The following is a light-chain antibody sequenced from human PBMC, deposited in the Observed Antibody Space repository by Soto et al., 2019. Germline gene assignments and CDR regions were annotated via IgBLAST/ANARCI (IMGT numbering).Light chain of an antibody. CDR3: QQYASSPIS. Sequence: SPGTLSLSPGERATLSCRASQSVSSSYLAWYQQKPGQAPRLLIYGASSRATGIPDRFSGSGSGTDFTLTISRLEPEDFAVYYCQQYASSPISFGQGTLLESK. J-gene: IGKJ5*01. CDR2: GAS. CDR1: QSVSSSY. V-gene: IGKV3-20*01.